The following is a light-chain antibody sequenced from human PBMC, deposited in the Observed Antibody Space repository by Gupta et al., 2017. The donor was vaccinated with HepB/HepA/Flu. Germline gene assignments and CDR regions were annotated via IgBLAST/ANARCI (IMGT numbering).Light chain of an antibody. V-gene: IGKV4-1*01. CDR3: QQYYNTPLS. Sequence: DIVMTQSPDSLAVSLGERATINCKSSQSVLYSSHNKNLAWYQQKAGQPPKLLIYCASTRASGVPDRFTGSGSGTDFTLTISSLQAEDVAVYYCQQYYNTPLSFGGGTKVEIK. CDR1: QSVLYSSHNKN. CDR2: CAS. J-gene: IGKJ4*01.